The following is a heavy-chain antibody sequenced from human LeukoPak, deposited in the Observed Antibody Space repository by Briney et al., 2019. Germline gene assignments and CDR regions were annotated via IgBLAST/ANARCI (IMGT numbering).Heavy chain of an antibody. CDR2: IWYDGSNK. Sequence: PGRSPRLSCAASGFTFSSYGMHWVRQAPGKGLEWVAVIWYDGSNKYYADSVKGRFTISRDNSKNTLYLQMNSLRAEDTAVYYCARVEGGYTYGSDDYWGQGTLVTVSS. CDR1: GFTFSSYG. V-gene: IGHV3-33*01. J-gene: IGHJ4*02. D-gene: IGHD5-18*01. CDR3: ARVEGGYTYGSDDY.